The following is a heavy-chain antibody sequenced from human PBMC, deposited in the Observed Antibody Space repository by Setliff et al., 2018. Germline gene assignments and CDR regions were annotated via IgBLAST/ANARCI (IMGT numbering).Heavy chain of an antibody. CDR3: ARWKARAVDY. J-gene: IGHJ4*02. CDR1: GFTFSNHW. Sequence: GGSLRLSCAASGFTFSNHWMTWVRQAPGKGLEWVANIKQDGSDKYYVDSVKGRFTVSRDNAKNSLYLQMSSLRAEDTAVYYCARWKARAVDYWGQGTLVTVSS. D-gene: IGHD6-6*01. CDR2: IKQDGSDK. V-gene: IGHV3-7*03.